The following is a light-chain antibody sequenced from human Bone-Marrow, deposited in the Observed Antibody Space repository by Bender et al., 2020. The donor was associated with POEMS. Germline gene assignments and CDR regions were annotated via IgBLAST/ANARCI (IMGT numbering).Light chain of an antibody. CDR2: DDS. CDR3: QVWDGPTDHVV. J-gene: IGLJ2*01. V-gene: IGLV3-21*04. Sequence: SYVLTQAPSVSEAPGKTATITCGGDNIGSKNVHWYQQKPGQAPVMLIYDDSDRPSGIPERFSGSNSVNTATLTITRVETGDEGDYFCQVWDGPTDHVVFGGGTKLTVL. CDR1: NIGSKN.